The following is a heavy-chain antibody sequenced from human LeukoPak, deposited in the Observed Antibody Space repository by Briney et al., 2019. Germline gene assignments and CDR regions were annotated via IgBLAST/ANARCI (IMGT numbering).Heavy chain of an antibody. Sequence: SVKVSCKASGYTFSSYAISWVRQAPGQGLEWMGGIIPIFGTANYAQKFQGRVTITADESTSTAYMELSSLRSEDTAVYYCARARDGYNSVDYWGQGTLVTVSS. CDR2: IIPIFGTA. J-gene: IGHJ4*02. CDR3: ARARDGYNSVDY. D-gene: IGHD5-24*01. V-gene: IGHV1-69*13. CDR1: GYTFSSYA.